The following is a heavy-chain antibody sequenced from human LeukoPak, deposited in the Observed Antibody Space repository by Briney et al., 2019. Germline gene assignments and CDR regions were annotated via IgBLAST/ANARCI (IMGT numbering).Heavy chain of an antibody. CDR2: IYTSGNA. Sequence: SETLSLPCSVSGGSISDYYWTWIRQPPGKGLAWIGYIYTSGNADYNPSLRSRVSMSLDTSKSQLSLNLSSVTAADTAVYFCARRGTIFGPESLWGRGTLVTVSS. CDR1: GGSISDYY. J-gene: IGHJ2*01. V-gene: IGHV4-4*09. D-gene: IGHD3-3*01. CDR3: ARRGTIFGPESL.